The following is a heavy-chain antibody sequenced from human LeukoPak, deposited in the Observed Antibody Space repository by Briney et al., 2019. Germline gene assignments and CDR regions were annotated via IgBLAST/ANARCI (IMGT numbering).Heavy chain of an antibody. Sequence: GGSLRLSCAASGFTFSSYGMHWVRQAPGKGLEWVGRIQTIADGGTTDYAALVRCRITISRNDSKNTLYLQMNSLKTEDTAVYYCTSTLGYWGQGTLVTVSS. CDR1: GFTFSSYG. D-gene: IGHD3-16*01. J-gene: IGHJ4*02. CDR3: TSTLGY. CDR2: IQTIADGGTT. V-gene: IGHV3-15*01.